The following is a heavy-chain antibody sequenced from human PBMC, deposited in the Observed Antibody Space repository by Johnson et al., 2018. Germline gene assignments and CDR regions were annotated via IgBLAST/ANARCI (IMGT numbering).Heavy chain of an antibody. J-gene: IGHJ3*02. CDR1: GFTFSRHG. V-gene: IGHV3-33*01. Sequence: QVQLVEAGGGVVQPGRSLRLSCVASGFTFSRHGMHWIRQAPGKGLEWVAVIWYDGSKEYYVESVKGRFTISRDNSKNTLHLQMKRLRAEDTAIYYCARFTGGDWVGTFDIWGQVTMVTVSS. CDR3: ARFTGGDWVGTFDI. D-gene: IGHD2-21*02. CDR2: IWYDGSKE.